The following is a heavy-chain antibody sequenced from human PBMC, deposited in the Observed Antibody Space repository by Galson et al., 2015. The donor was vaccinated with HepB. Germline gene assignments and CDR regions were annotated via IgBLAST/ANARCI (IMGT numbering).Heavy chain of an antibody. CDR1: GFTFSSYG. J-gene: IGHJ6*04. D-gene: IGHD1-7*01. CDR3: ARAGTWDV. Sequence: SLRFSCAASGFTFSSYGMHWVRQAPGKGLEWVAVIWYGGSNKYYADSVKGRFTISRDNSKNTLYLQMNSLRAEDTAVYYCARAGTWDVWGKGTTVTVSS. CDR2: IWYGGSNK. V-gene: IGHV3-33*01.